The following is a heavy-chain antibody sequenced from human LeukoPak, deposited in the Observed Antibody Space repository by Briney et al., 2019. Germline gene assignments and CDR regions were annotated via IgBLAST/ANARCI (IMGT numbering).Heavy chain of an antibody. Sequence: GGSLRLSCAASGFTVGSNYMSWVRQAPGKGLEWVSVMSSGSSTYYADSVKGRFTISRDHSKNTLYLQMNSLRAEDTAVYYCARSLRIAVAGTDPFYFDYWGQETLVTVSS. D-gene: IGHD6-19*01. J-gene: IGHJ4*02. V-gene: IGHV3-66*01. CDR2: MSSGSST. CDR1: GFTVGSNY. CDR3: ARSLRIAVAGTDPFYFDY.